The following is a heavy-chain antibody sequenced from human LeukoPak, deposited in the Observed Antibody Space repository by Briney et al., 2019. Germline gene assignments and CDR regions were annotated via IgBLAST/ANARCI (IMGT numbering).Heavy chain of an antibody. Sequence: GGSLRLSCAASGFTFISYEMNWVRQAPGKGLEWVSYISGSGSNIYYADSVRGRFTISRDNAKNSLYLQMNSLRGDDTAVYHCARGPASGLGMTRFFDSWGQGTLVTVSS. CDR2: ISGSGSNI. CDR3: ARGPASGLGMTRFFDS. V-gene: IGHV3-48*03. D-gene: IGHD7-27*01. J-gene: IGHJ4*02. CDR1: GFTFISYE.